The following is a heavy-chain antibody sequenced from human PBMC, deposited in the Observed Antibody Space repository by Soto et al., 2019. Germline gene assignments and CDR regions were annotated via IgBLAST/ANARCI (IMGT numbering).Heavy chain of an antibody. J-gene: IGHJ4*02. CDR3: AREGSYSAYNFAHGIQLWSFDF. Sequence: SETLSLTCTVSGGSINTFYWSWVRQPAGKGLEWIGRIFSSGSTSFNPSLESRVAMSVDTSKNHFSLNLSSVTAADMAVYYCAREGSYSAYNFAHGIQLWSFDFWGQGALVTVAS. CDR2: IFSSGST. V-gene: IGHV4-4*07. D-gene: IGHD5-12*01. CDR1: GGSINTFY.